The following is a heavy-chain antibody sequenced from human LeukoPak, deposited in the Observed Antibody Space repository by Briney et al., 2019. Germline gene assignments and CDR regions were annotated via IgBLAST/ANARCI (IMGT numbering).Heavy chain of an antibody. CDR2: ISAHTGYT. Sequence: ASVKVSCKASGYTFTGYNMQWLRQAPGQGLEWVGWISAHTGYTTSAQKFQDKVTMSTDSSTNTAYMELRSLTSDDTAVYYCSRSTSIAIFTDQWGQGTLVTVSS. V-gene: IGHV1-18*04. CDR3: SRSTSIAIFTDQ. CDR1: GYTFTGYN. J-gene: IGHJ4*02. D-gene: IGHD3-3*02.